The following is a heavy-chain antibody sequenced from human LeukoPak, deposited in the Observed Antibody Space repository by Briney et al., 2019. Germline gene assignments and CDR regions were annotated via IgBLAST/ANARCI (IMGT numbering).Heavy chain of an antibody. CDR2: INPNSGGT. CDR3: ARDYYDNSGFGAFDI. CDR1: GYIFTAHY. J-gene: IGHJ3*02. Sequence: ASVKVSCKTSGYIFTAHYMHWVRQAPGQGLEWMGWINPNSGGTKYAQNFQGRVTMTRDTSIRTFYMELSRLRSDDTAVYYCARDYYDNSGFGAFDIWGQGTMVTVSS. V-gene: IGHV1-2*02. D-gene: IGHD3-22*01.